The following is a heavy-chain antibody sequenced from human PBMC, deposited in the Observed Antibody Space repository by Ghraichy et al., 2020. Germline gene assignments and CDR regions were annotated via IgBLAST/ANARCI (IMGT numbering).Heavy chain of an antibody. D-gene: IGHD2-2*02. CDR1: GFTFSNYA. CDR2: ITNNGGSS. J-gene: IGHJ2*01. Sequence: GGSLRLSCAASGFTFSNYAMHWVRQAPGKGLEYVSAITNNGGSSYYANSVKGRFIISRDNSKNTLNLQMGSLRVEDSALYYCAREPAAIIRGFDLWGRGTLVTVSS. V-gene: IGHV3-64*01. CDR3: AREPAAIIRGFDL.